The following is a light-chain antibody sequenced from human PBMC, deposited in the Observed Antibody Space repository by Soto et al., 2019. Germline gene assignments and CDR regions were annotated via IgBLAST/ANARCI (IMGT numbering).Light chain of an antibody. Sequence: DIQMTQSPSTLSASVGDRVTITCRASQSLSSWLAWYQQKPGKAPNLLIYKASCLESGVPSRFSGSGSGTEFTLTISSLQPDDFATYYCQQYNSFPYTFGQGTKLEIK. CDR1: QSLSSW. CDR3: QQYNSFPYT. V-gene: IGKV1-5*03. CDR2: KAS. J-gene: IGKJ2*01.